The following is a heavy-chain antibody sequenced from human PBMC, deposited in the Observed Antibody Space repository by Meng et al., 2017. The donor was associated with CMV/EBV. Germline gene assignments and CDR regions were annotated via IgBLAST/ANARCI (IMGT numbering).Heavy chain of an antibody. J-gene: IGHJ4*02. V-gene: IGHV4-59*08. CDR3: ARVGGSLPDY. CDR2: IYYSGST. D-gene: IGHD1-26*01. CDR1: GGSISSYY. Sequence: SCTVSGGSISSYYWSWIRQPPGKGLEWIGYIYYSGSTYYNPSLKSRVTVSVDTSKNQFSLKLSSVTAADTAVYYCARVGGSLPDYWGQGTLVTVSS.